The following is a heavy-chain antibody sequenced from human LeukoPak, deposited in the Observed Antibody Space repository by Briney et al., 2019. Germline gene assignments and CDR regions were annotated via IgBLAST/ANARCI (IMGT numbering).Heavy chain of an antibody. CDR1: GGSISSSSYY. Sequence: PSETLSLTCTVSGGSISSSSYYWGWIRQPPGKGLEWIGEINHSGSTNYNPSLKSRVTISVDTSKNQFSLKLSSVTAADTAVYYCARPAGQWPARFGYWGQGTLVTVSS. CDR3: ARPAGQWPARFGY. J-gene: IGHJ4*02. D-gene: IGHD6-19*01. CDR2: INHSGST. V-gene: IGHV4-39*07.